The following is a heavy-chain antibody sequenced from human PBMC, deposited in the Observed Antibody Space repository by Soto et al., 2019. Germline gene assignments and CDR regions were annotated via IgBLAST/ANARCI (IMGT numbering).Heavy chain of an antibody. V-gene: IGHV4-39*01. CDR3: ASGIVDYGDYRWFDP. J-gene: IGHJ5*02. CDR2: IYYSGST. Sequence: PSETLSLTCTVSGGSISSSSYYWGWIRQPPGKGLEWIGSIYYSGSTYYNPSLKSRVTISVDTFKNQFSLKLSSVTAADTAVYYCASGIVDYGDYRWFDPWGQGTLVTVSS. CDR1: GGSISSSSYY. D-gene: IGHD4-17*01.